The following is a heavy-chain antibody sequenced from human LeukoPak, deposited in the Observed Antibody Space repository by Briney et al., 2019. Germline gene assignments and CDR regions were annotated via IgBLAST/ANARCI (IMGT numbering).Heavy chain of an antibody. J-gene: IGHJ4*02. CDR1: GFIVSDNY. CDR2: ISGSGGST. D-gene: IGHD6-19*01. V-gene: IGHV3-23*01. CDR3: AKDLKYSSGWYPYYFDY. Sequence: GGSLRLSCAASGFIVSDNYMSWVRQAPGKGLEWVSGISGSGGSTYDSDSVKGRFTISRDNSKNTLYLQMNSLRAEDTAVYYCAKDLKYSSGWYPYYFDYWGQGTLVTVSS.